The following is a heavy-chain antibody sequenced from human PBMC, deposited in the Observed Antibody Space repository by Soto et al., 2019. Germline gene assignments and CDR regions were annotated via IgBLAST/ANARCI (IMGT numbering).Heavy chain of an antibody. CDR2: MYFGGST. CDR1: GASVSTGY. Sequence: SETLSLTCTVSGASVSTGYWSWIRQPPGKGLEWIGFMYFGGSTRYNPSLKSRVTISLDTSKNQFSLKLSSVTAADTAVYYCARVPDRWGQGTLVTVSS. J-gene: IGHJ5*02. V-gene: IGHV4-59*02. D-gene: IGHD2-2*01. CDR3: ARVPDR.